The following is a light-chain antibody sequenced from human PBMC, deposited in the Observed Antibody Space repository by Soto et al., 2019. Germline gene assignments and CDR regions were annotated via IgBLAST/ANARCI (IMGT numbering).Light chain of an antibody. V-gene: IGLV1-44*01. CDR1: SSNIGSNT. Sequence: QSVLTQPPSASGTPGQRVTISCSGSSSNIGSNTVNWYQQLPGTAPKLLIYSNNQRPSGVPDRFSGSKSGTSASLAISGLQSEDEADYYWAAWDDSLNVVFGGGTKVTVL. CDR2: SNN. CDR3: AAWDDSLNVV. J-gene: IGLJ2*01.